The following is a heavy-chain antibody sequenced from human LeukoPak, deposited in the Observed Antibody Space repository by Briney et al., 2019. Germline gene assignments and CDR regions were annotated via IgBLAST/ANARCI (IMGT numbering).Heavy chain of an antibody. J-gene: IGHJ4*02. CDR2: ISSSSTI. V-gene: IGHV3-48*01. D-gene: IGHD6-6*01. CDR3: ARVPVGPYSSSVVPVH. Sequence: GGSLRLSCAASGFTFSSYSMNWVRQAPGKGLEWVSYISSSSTIYYADSVKGRFTISRDNAKNSLYLQMNSLRAEDTAVYYCARVPVGPYSSSVVPVHWGQGTLVTVSS. CDR1: GFTFSSYS.